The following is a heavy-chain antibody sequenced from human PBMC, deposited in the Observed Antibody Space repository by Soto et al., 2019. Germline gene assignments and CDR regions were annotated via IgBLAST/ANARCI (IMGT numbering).Heavy chain of an antibody. J-gene: IGHJ3*02. CDR1: GFTFSSYA. CDR2: ISGSGGST. V-gene: IGHV3-23*01. D-gene: IGHD6-6*01. CDR3: AKVSYSRVGQPVGAFDI. Sequence: EVQLLESGGGLVQPGGSLRLSCAASGFTFSSYAMSWVRQAPGKGLEWVSAISGSGGSTYYADSVKGRFTISRDNSKNTLYLQMNSLRAEDTAVYYCAKVSYSRVGQPVGAFDIWGQGTMVTVSS.